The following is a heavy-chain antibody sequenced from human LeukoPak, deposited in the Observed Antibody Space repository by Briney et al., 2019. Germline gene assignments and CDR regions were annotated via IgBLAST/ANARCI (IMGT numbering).Heavy chain of an antibody. CDR2: INPNSGGT. Sequence: SVPVSCKACGYTFTGYYMHWVRQAPGKGREWMGWINPNSGGTNYAQKFQGRVTMTRDTSISTAYMELSRLRSDDTAVYYCARGPGPLWFGELPFDYWGQGTLVTVSS. CDR3: ARGPGPLWFGELPFDY. D-gene: IGHD3-10*01. V-gene: IGHV1-2*02. J-gene: IGHJ4*02. CDR1: GYTFTGYY.